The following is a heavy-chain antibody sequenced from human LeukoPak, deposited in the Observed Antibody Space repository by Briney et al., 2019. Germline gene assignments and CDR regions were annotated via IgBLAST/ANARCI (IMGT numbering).Heavy chain of an antibody. CDR2: IRYDGSNK. Sequence: GGSLRLSCAASGFTFSSYGMHWVRQAPGKGLEWVAFIRYDGSNKYYADSVKGRFTISRDNSKNTLYLQMNSLRAEDTAVYYRARDPNIVVVPAAMPAGYWGQGTLVTVSS. J-gene: IGHJ4*02. CDR3: ARDPNIVVVPAAMPAGY. CDR1: GFTFSSYG. V-gene: IGHV3-30*02. D-gene: IGHD2-2*01.